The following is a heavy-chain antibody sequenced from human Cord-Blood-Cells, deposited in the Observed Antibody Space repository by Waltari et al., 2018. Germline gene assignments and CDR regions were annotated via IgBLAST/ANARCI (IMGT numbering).Heavy chain of an antibody. V-gene: IGHV4-39*01. D-gene: IGHD2-2*02. CDR2: IYYRGST. J-gene: IGHJ4*02. CDR1: GGSISSSSYY. Sequence: QLQLQESGPGLVKPSETLSLTCAVSGGSISSSSYYWGWIRQPPGKGLGWIGSIYYRGSTDCNPTLRGRVTRSVETSKNQFSRKLSSVTAADTAVYYCARHDAGGDQLLYHDFDYWGQGTLVTVAS. CDR3: ARHDAGGDQLLYHDFDY.